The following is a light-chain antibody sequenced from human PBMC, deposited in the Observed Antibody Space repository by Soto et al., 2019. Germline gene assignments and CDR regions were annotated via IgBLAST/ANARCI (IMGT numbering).Light chain of an antibody. CDR2: EVS. V-gene: IGLV2-8*01. Sequence: QSALTQPPSASGSPGQSVTISCTGTSSDVGGYSYVSWYQQHPGKAPKLMIYEVSERPSGVPDRFSGSKSGNTASLTVSGLQAEDEADYYCSSYAGSSKYVFGTGTKVTVL. CDR3: SSYAGSSKYV. J-gene: IGLJ1*01. CDR1: SSDVGGYSY.